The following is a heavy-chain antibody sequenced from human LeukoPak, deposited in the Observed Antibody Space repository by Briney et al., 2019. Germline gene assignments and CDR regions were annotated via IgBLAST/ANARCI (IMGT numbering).Heavy chain of an antibody. V-gene: IGHV3-9*03. D-gene: IGHD3-10*01. J-gene: IGHJ3*02. CDR3: AKEQGSGSSHDAFDI. CDR2: ISWNSGSI. CDR1: GFTFDDYA. Sequence: PGGSLRLSCAASGFTFDDYAMHWVRQAPGKGLEWVSGISWNSGSIGYADSVKGRLTISRDNAKNSLYLQMNSLRAEDMALYYCAKEQGSGSSHDAFDIWGQGTMVTVSS.